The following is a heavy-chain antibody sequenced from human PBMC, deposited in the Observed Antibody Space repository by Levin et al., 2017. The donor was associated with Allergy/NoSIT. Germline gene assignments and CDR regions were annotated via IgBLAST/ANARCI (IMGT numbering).Heavy chain of an antibody. D-gene: IGHD3-3*01. CDR2: IKQDGSEK. Sequence: QSGGSLRLSCAASGFTFNSYWMSWVRQPPGKGLEWVANIKQDGSEKYYVDSVKGRFTISRDNAKNSLYLQMNSLRAEDTAVYYCARDSSRVLEWLAPWPSYYYGMDGWGQGTTVTVSS. V-gene: IGHV3-7*01. CDR3: ARDSSRVLEWLAPWPSYYYGMDG. J-gene: IGHJ6*02. CDR1: GFTFNSYW.